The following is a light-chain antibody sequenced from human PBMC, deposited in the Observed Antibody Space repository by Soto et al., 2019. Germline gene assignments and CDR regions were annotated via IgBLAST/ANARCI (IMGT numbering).Light chain of an antibody. CDR1: SSDIGGYNY. V-gene: IGLV2-14*01. J-gene: IGLJ3*02. Sequence: QSALTQPPSASGSPGQSVTISCTGGSSDIGGYNYVSWYQQRPGKAPKLIIYEVTHRPSGVSSRFYGSRSGNTASLTISGLQAEDEADYYCKSRTTRNTLVFGGGTKLTVL. CDR2: EVT. CDR3: KSRTTRNTLV.